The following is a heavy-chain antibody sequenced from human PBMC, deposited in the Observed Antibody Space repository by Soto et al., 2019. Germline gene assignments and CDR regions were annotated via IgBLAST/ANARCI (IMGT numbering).Heavy chain of an antibody. V-gene: IGHV1-46*01. CDR3: ARSLLQGDF. CDR2: INPNGGST. J-gene: IGHJ4*02. CDR1: GYTFIHYY. D-gene: IGHD2-21*01. Sequence: QVQLVQSGAEVKKPGASVKISCKASGYTFIHYYIRWVRQAPGQGLEWMAIINPNGGSTNYAQKFQGRVTVTSDTSTTTVSMELNSLESDDTAVYFCARSLLQGDFWGQGTLVTVSS.